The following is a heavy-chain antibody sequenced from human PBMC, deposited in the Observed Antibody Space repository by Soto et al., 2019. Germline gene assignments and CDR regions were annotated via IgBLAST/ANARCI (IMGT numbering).Heavy chain of an antibody. D-gene: IGHD2-2*01. Sequence: QVQLVQSGAVVKKPGSSVKVSCKASGGTFSVYAIIWVLQGPGQGLVRVGGLIPIFGTANYAQKFQGRVTITADESTSTAYMELSSLRSEDTAVYYCARGSTGRGAYYYYYYGMDVWGQGTTVTVSS. CDR1: GGTFSVYA. CDR2: LIPIFGTA. V-gene: IGHV1-69*01. J-gene: IGHJ6*02. CDR3: ARGSTGRGAYYYYYYGMDV.